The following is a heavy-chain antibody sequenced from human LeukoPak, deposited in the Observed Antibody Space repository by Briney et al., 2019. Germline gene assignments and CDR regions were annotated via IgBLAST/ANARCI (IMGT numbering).Heavy chain of an antibody. CDR2: IYTSGST. D-gene: IGHD1-26*01. CDR3: ARAMSARWELLGPYFDY. Sequence: SETLSLTCTVSGGSISSYYWSWIRQPAGKGLEWIGRIYTSGSTNYNPSLKSRVTISVDTSKNQFSLKLSSVTAADTAVYYCARAMSARWELLGPYFDYWGQGTLVTVSS. CDR1: GGSISSYY. J-gene: IGHJ4*02. V-gene: IGHV4-4*07.